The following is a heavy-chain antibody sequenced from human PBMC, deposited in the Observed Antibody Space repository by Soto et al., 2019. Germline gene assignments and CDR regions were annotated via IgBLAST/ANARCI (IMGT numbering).Heavy chain of an antibody. CDR1: GGSLSGYY. J-gene: IGHJ3*02. Sequence: SETLSLTCAVYGGSLSGYYWSWIRQPPGKGLEWIGEINHSGSTNYNPSLKSRVTISVDTSKNQFSLKLSSVTAADTAVYYCASSGSPYDAFDIWGQGTMVTVSS. CDR3: ASSGSPYDAFDI. V-gene: IGHV4-34*01. D-gene: IGHD1-26*01. CDR2: INHSGST.